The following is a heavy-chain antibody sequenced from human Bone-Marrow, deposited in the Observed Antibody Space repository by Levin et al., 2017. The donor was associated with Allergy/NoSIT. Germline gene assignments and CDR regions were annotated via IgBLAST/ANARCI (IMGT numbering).Heavy chain of an antibody. CDR3: AKAAGARGWFDP. CDR1: GFTFDDYA. J-gene: IGHJ5*02. D-gene: IGHD7-27*01. V-gene: IGHV3-9*01. Sequence: SLKISCAASGFTFDDYAMHWVRQAPGKGLEWVSGISWNSGSIGYADSVKGRFTISRDNAKNSLYLQMNSLRAEDTALYYCAKAAGARGWFDPWGQGTLVTVSS. CDR2: ISWNSGSI.